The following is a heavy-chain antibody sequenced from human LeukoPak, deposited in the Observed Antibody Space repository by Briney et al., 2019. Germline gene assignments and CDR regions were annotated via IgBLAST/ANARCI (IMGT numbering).Heavy chain of an antibody. D-gene: IGHD1-26*01. CDR3: ARDTTRDPFSY. J-gene: IGHJ4*02. V-gene: IGHV3-48*01. CDR1: GFTFSRHP. CDR2: ISPGTI. Sequence: GGSLRLSCAASGFTFSRHPMNWVRQAPGKGLEWVSYISPGTIYYADSVKGRFTISRDNSKNTLYLQMNSLRAEDTAVYYCARDTTRDPFSYWGQGTLVTVSS.